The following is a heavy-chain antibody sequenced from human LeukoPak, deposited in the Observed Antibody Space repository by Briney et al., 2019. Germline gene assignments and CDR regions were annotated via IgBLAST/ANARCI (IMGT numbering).Heavy chain of an antibody. CDR1: GGSISSSSYY. D-gene: IGHD2-8*01. J-gene: IGHJ4*02. CDR2: INHSGST. V-gene: IGHV4-39*07. Sequence: KPSETLSLTCTVSGGSISSSSYYWGWIRQPPGKGLEWIGEINHSGSTNYNPSLKSRVTISVDTSKNQFSLKLSSVTAADTAVYYCARVRRCTNGVCYTCDYWGQGTLVTVSS. CDR3: ARVRRCTNGVCYTCDY.